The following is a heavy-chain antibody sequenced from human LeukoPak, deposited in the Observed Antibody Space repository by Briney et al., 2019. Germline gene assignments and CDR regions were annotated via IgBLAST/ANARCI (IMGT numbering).Heavy chain of an antibody. D-gene: IGHD2-2*01. V-gene: IGHV4-59*01. Sequence: PSASLSLTCTVYGGSISSYYRSWVRQPPGKGLEWIGYIYYIGSNNYKPSLKSGFTISVDTSKNQCSLKLSYVTAADTAVYYCARDHQGYCSSNSCPDSDYYYYYMDVWGKGTMVTVSS. J-gene: IGHJ6*03. CDR1: GGSISSYY. CDR2: IYYIGSN. CDR3: ARDHQGYCSSNSCPDSDYYYYYMDV.